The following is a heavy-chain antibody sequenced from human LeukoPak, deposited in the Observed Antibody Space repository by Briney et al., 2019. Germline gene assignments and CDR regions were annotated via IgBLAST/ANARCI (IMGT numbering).Heavy chain of an antibody. J-gene: IGHJ4*02. CDR2: INSVGSST. CDR1: GFTFSNYW. D-gene: IGHD3-10*01. CDR3: ARDRLVYYGSGDGYFDY. Sequence: GGSLRLSCAASGFTFSNYWMHWVRQVPGKGLVWVSRINSVGSSTSYAESVEGRFTISRDNSKNTLYLQMNSLRAEDTAVYYCARDRLVYYGSGDGYFDYWGQGTLVTVSS. V-gene: IGHV3-74*01.